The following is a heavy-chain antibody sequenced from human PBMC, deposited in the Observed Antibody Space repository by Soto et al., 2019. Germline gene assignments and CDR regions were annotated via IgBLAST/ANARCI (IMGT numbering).Heavy chain of an antibody. V-gene: IGHV4-30-2*01. CDR2: IYHSVST. CDR1: GGSISSGGYS. CDR3: VRVPGP. J-gene: IGHJ5*02. Sequence: QLQLQESGSGLVKPSQTLSLTCVVSGGSISSGGYSWSWIRQPPGKVLELIGYIYHSVSTYYKPSLKSRVTIAVDRTKNQFSLKLSSVTAADTAVFYCVRVPGPWGQGTLVTVSS.